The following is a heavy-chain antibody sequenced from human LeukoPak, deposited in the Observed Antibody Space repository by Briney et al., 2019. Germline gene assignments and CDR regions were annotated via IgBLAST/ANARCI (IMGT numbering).Heavy chain of an antibody. CDR1: GGSISSGGYY. D-gene: IGHD3-22*01. J-gene: IGHJ4*02. CDR3: AGSRIGYSDSSGFFDS. Sequence: SETLSLTCTVSGGSISSGGYYWSWIRQHPGKGLEWIGYIHYSGSTYYSPSLKSRVTMSVDTSKNQFSLKLSSVTAADTAVYYCAGSRIGYSDSSGFFDSWGQGTLVTVSS. CDR2: IHYSGST. V-gene: IGHV4-31*03.